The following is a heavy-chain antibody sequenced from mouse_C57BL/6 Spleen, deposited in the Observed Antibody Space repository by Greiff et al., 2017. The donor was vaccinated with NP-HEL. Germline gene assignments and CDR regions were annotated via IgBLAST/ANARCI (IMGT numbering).Heavy chain of an antibody. J-gene: IGHJ2*01. V-gene: IGHV1-69*01. Sequence: VQLQQPGAELVMPGASVKLSCKASGYTFTSYWMHWVKQRPGQGLEWIGEIDPSDSYTNYNQKFKGKSTLTVDKSSSTAYMQLSSLTSEDSAVYYCARGNGSSPFDYWGQGTTLTVSS. CDR2: IDPSDSYT. CDR3: ARGNGSSPFDY. CDR1: GYTFTSYW. D-gene: IGHD1-1*01.